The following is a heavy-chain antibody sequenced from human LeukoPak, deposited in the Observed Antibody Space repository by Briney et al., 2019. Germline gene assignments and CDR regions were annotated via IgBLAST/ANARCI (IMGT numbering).Heavy chain of an antibody. CDR2: ITRSGGT. J-gene: IGHJ4*02. CDR1: GCTFSTYA. CDR3: ATWVFLGESGYYDY. V-gene: IGHV3-23*01. Sequence: GGSLRLSCAASGCTFSTYAVTWVRQAPGKGLEWVSIITRSGGTYYADSVKGRFTISRDNSKNTLYLQMNSLRAEDTAVYYCATWVFLGESGYYDYWGQGTLVTVSS. D-gene: IGHD3-10*01.